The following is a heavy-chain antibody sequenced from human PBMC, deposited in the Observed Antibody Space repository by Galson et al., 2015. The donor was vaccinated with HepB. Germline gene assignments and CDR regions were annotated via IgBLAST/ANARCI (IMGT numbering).Heavy chain of an antibody. Sequence: SLRLSCAASGFTFSGYAMSWVRQAPGKGLEWVSSISAAAGSTYYVDSVKGRFTISRDNSKNTLYLQMNSLRAGDTAVYYCAKDADPYSRGYFDHWGQGILVTVSS. V-gene: IGHV3-23*01. CDR1: GFTFSGYA. D-gene: IGHD6-13*01. CDR3: AKDADPYSRGYFDH. CDR2: ISAAAGST. J-gene: IGHJ4*02.